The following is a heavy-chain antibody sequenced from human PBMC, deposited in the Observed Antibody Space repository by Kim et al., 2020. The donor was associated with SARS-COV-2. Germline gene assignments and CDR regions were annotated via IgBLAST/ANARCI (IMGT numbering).Heavy chain of an antibody. CDR1: GYTFTNYA. CDR2: INTNTGNP. V-gene: IGHV7-4-1*02. D-gene: IGHD1-1*01. CDR3: ARNYRGSINWHFDY. J-gene: IGHJ4*02. Sequence: ASVKVSCKASGYTFTNYAMHWVRQAPGQGLEWMGWINTNTGNPTYAQGFTGRFVFSLDTSVSTACLQINSLKAEDTAVYYCARNYRGSINWHFDYWGQGTLVTVSS.